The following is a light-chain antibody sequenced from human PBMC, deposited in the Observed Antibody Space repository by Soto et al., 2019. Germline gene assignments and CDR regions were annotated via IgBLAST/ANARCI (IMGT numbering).Light chain of an antibody. CDR3: RSYAGSNNFVV. CDR1: SSDVGGYNY. CDR2: EVS. J-gene: IGLJ2*01. Sequence: QSVLTQPPSASGSPGQSVTISCTGTSSDVGGYNYVSWYQQHPGKAPKLMIYEVSKRPSGVPDRFAGSKSGNTASLTVSGLQAEYEADYYCRSYAGSNNFVVFGGGTQLTVL. V-gene: IGLV2-8*01.